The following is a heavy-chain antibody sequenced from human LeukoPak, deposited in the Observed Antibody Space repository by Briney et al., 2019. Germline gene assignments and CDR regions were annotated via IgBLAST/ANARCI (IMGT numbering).Heavy chain of an antibody. V-gene: IGHV3-9*01. D-gene: IGHD3-10*01. CDR1: GFTFDDYA. Sequence: GRSLRLSCAASGFTFDDYAMHWVRQAPGKGLEGVSGISWNSGSIVYADSVKGRFTISRDNAKNSLYLQMNSLRAEDTALYCCAKDRGEVHYYGMDVWGQGTTVTVSS. CDR2: ISWNSGSI. CDR3: AKDRGEVHYYGMDV. J-gene: IGHJ6*02.